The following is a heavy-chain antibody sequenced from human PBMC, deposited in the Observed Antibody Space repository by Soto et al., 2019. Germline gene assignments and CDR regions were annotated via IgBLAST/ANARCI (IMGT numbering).Heavy chain of an antibody. J-gene: IGHJ4*02. V-gene: IGHV3-23*01. Sequence: EVQLLESGGGLVQPGGSLRLSCAASGFTFSSYAMSWVRQAPGKGLEWVSSISDSGGSTYYADSVKGRFTISRDNSKNTLYLQMNSLRAEDTAVYYCARGTNWAAPSDYWGQGTLVTVSS. CDR2: ISDSGGST. D-gene: IGHD7-27*01. CDR1: GFTFSSYA. CDR3: ARGTNWAAPSDY.